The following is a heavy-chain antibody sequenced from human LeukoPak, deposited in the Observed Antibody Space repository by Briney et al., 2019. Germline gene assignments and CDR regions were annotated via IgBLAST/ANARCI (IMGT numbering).Heavy chain of an antibody. D-gene: IGHD3-10*01. CDR3: ARVINRGYGSGLDY. Sequence: GGSLRLSCAASGFTVSSNYMSWVRQAPEKGPEWVSVIYNGGTTYYADSVKGRFTTSRHNSENTLNLQMNSLRAEDTAVYYCARVINRGYGSGLDYWGQGALVTVSS. CDR1: GFTVSSNY. CDR2: IYNGGTT. J-gene: IGHJ4*02. V-gene: IGHV3-53*01.